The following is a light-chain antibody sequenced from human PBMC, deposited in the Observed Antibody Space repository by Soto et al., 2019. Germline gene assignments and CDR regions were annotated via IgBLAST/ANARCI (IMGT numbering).Light chain of an antibody. Sequence: ETVMTQSPATLSVSPGERATLSLVARQSITNNLAWYQQKPGQAPRLLIYGASTRASGIPARFSGRGSGTYFTLTISSLQSEDFAVYYCQHYNDWPPSITFGQGTRLEIK. V-gene: IGKV3-15*01. CDR1: QSITNN. CDR3: QHYNDWPPSIT. J-gene: IGKJ5*01. CDR2: GAS.